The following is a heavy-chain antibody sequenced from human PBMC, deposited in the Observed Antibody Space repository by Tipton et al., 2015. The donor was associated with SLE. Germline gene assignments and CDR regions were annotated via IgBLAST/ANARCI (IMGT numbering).Heavy chain of an antibody. V-gene: IGHV4-39*07. CDR2: IYYSGST. J-gene: IGHJ4*02. D-gene: IGHD5-18*01. CDR1: GGSISSSSYY. Sequence: PGLVKPSETLSLTCAVSGGSISSSSYYWGWIRQPPGKGLEWIGSIYYSGSTYYNPSLKSRVTISVDTSKNQFSLKLSSVTAADTAVYYCARMGDTAIVDYWGQGTLVTVSS. CDR3: ARMGDTAIVDY.